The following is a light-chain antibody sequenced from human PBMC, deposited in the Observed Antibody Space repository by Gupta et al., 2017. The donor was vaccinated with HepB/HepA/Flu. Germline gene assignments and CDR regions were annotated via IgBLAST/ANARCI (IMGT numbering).Light chain of an antibody. Sequence: EIVLTQSPATLSLSPGERATLSCRASQSVSSYLAWYQQKPGQAPRLLIYDASNRATGIPARFSGSGSGTDFTLTITSLEPEDFAVYYCQQLSNWPPECSFGQGTKLEIK. CDR1: QSVSSY. CDR3: QQLSNWPPECS. V-gene: IGKV3-11*01. CDR2: DAS. J-gene: IGKJ2*04.